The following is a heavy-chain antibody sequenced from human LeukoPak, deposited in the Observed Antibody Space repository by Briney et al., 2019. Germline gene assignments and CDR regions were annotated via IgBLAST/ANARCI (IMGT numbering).Heavy chain of an antibody. CDR3: ARTTTVTTPPGY. J-gene: IGHJ4*02. CDR1: GGTFSSYA. CDR2: IIPIFGAA. Sequence: ASVKVSCKASGGTFSSYAISWVRQAPGQGLEWMGGIIPIFGAANYAQKFQGRVTITADKSTSTAYMELSSLRSEDTAVYYCARTTTVTTPPGYWGQGTLVTVSS. D-gene: IGHD4-17*01. V-gene: IGHV1-69*06.